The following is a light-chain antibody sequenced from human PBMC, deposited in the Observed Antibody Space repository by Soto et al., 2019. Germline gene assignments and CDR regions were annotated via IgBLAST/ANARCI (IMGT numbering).Light chain of an antibody. J-gene: IGLJ2*01. V-gene: IGLV1-40*01. CDR3: QSYDGSLSDVV. CDR2: TNT. Sequence: QAVLTQPPSVSGAPGQRVTISCTGSSSNIGAGYDVHWYQQLPGTAPKLLIYTNTIRPSGVPDRFSASKSGTSASLAITGLQAEDEADYYCQSYDGSLSDVVFGGGTKLTVL. CDR1: SSNIGAGYD.